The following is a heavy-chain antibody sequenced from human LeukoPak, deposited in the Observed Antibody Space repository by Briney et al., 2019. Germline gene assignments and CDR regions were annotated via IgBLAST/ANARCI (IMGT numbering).Heavy chain of an antibody. CDR1: GASLSSSRYY. Sequence: SETLSLTCTVSGASLSSSRYYWGWIRQPPGKGLEWIGTIYYSGSTYYNPSLKSRVTISVDTSKNQFSLKLSSVTAADTAVYYCARDQYGMDVWGQGTTVTVSS. D-gene: IGHD2-8*01. J-gene: IGHJ6*02. CDR2: IYYSGST. CDR3: ARDQYGMDV. V-gene: IGHV4-39*07.